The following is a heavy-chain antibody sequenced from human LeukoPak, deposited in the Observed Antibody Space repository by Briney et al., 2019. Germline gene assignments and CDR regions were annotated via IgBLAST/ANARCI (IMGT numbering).Heavy chain of an antibody. CDR2: IYHSGST. CDR3: ARGGLLDPYNWFDP. Sequence: SETLSLTCAVSGGSISSSNWWSGVRQPPGKGLEWIGEIYHSGSTNYNPSLKSRVTISVDKSKNQFSLKLSSVTAADTAVYCCARGGLLDPYNWFDPWGQGTLVTVSS. J-gene: IGHJ5*02. CDR1: GGSISSSNW. D-gene: IGHD2-15*01. V-gene: IGHV4-4*01.